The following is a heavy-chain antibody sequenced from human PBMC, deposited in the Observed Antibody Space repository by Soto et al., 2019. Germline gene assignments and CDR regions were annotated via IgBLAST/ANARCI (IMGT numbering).Heavy chain of an antibody. D-gene: IGHD3-10*01. CDR3: AIRARATDTRVIDD. V-gene: IGHV3-23*01. CDR2: ISGSGGST. Sequence: GRSLKISCAAYGFTFSSYAMSWVRQAPGKGLEWVSAISGSGGSTYYADSVKGRFTISRDNSKNTLYLQMNSLRAEDTAVYYCAIRARATDTRVIDDWGQGIWVTVS. CDR1: GFTFSSYA. J-gene: IGHJ4*02.